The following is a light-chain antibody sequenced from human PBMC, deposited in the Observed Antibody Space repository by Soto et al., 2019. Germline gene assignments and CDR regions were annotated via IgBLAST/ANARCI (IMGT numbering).Light chain of an antibody. CDR2: GAS. Sequence: ETVMTQSPATLSVSPGERATLSCRASQSVSSNLAWYQQKPGQAPRLLIYGASTRATGIPARFSGSHSGTGSGTEFTLTISSLQSEDFAVYYGQQYNNWPWTFGQGTKVEIK. CDR3: QQYNNWPWT. J-gene: IGKJ1*01. CDR1: QSVSSN. V-gene: IGKV3-15*01.